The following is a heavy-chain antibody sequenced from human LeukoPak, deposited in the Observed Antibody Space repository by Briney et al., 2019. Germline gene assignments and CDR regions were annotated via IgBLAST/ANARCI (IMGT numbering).Heavy chain of an antibody. V-gene: IGHV1-69*05. CDR3: ARVVYDSSGYYYYGYLDY. CDR1: GGTFSSYA. D-gene: IGHD3-22*01. Sequence: SVKVSCKASGGTFSSYAISWVRQAPGQGLEWMGGIIPIFGTANYAQKFQGRVTITTDESTSTAYMELSSLRSDDTAVYYCARVVYDSSGYYYYGYLDYWGQGTLVTVSS. J-gene: IGHJ4*02. CDR2: IIPIFGTA.